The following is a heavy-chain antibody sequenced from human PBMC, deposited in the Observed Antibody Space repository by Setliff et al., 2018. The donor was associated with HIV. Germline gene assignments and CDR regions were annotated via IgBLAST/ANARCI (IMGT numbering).Heavy chain of an antibody. D-gene: IGHD6-13*01. CDR1: GGSISNFY. Sequence: SETLSLTCSVSGGSISNFYWSWIRQPAGKGLEWIGRFQSSGRTNYNPSLKSRVTMSVDTSKNQFSLKLSSVTAADTAVYYCARALIGYTQRGDYYYYMDVWGKGTTVTV. V-gene: IGHV4-4*07. CDR3: ARALIGYTQRGDYYYYMDV. CDR2: FQSSGRT. J-gene: IGHJ6*03.